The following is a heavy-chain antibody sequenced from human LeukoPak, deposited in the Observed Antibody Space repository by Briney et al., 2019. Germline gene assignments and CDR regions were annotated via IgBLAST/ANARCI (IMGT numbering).Heavy chain of an antibody. CDR2: ISGSGSST. CDR3: AKKLRASGDCRLGPLDY. D-gene: IGHD2-21*02. Sequence: PGGSLRLSCAASGFSFSSYGMHWVRQAPGKGLEWVSGISGSGSSTYYTDSVKGRFTISRDNSKNTLYLQVNSLRAEDTAVYYCAKKLRASGDCRLGPLDYWGQGTLVTVSS. V-gene: IGHV3-23*01. CDR1: GFSFSSYG. J-gene: IGHJ4*02.